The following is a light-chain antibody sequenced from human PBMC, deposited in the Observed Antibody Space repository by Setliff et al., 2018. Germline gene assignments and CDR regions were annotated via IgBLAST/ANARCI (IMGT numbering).Light chain of an antibody. CDR2: EVT. CDR1: SSDVGGYNY. Sequence: QSALTQPAAVSGSPGQSITISCAGTSSDVGGYNYVSWYQQHPGKAPKLMIYEVTKRLSGVSDRFSGSKSGNTASLTISGLQAEDEADYYCLSYTSKSTHALFAGGTKVTVL. CDR3: LSYTSKSTHAL. J-gene: IGLJ2*01. V-gene: IGLV2-14*03.